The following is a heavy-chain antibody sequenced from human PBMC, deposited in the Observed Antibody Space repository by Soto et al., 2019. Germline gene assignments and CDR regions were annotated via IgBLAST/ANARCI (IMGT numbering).Heavy chain of an antibody. J-gene: IGHJ4*02. Sequence: SETLSLTCTVSGGSISSSSYYWGWIRQPPGKGLEWIGSIYYSGSTYYNPSLKSRVTISVDTSKNQFSLKLSSVTAADTAVYYCASQPPSDYIWGSYRYDYWGQGTLVTVSS. CDR3: ASQPPSDYIWGSYRYDY. V-gene: IGHV4-39*01. D-gene: IGHD3-16*02. CDR2: IYYSGST. CDR1: GGSISSSSYY.